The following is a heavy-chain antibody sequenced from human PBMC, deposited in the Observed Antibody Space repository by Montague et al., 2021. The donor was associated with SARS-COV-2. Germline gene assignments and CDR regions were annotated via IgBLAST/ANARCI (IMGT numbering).Heavy chain of an antibody. CDR1: GGSISSYY. D-gene: IGHD3-3*01. J-gene: IGHJ4*02. CDR2: IYYSGST. Sequence: SETLSLTCTVSGGSISSYYWSWIRQPPGKGLDWIGYIYYSGSTNYNPSLKSRVTISVDTSKNQFSLALSSVTAADTAAYYCASQVPDFWSGIDYWGQGTLVTVSS. CDR3: ASQVPDFWSGIDY. V-gene: IGHV4-59*01.